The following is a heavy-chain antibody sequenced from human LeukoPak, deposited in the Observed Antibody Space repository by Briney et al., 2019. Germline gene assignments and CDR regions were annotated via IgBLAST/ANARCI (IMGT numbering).Heavy chain of an antibody. CDR3: ARVSDIMISFGGVISYFDY. CDR1: GGSISRHY. Sequence: PSETLSLSCTVSGGSISRHYWSWIRQPPGKGLEWIGEINHSGGTHYNPSLWGRLTISIDTSKNKFSLQLAAVTAADTGVYFCARVSDIMISFGGVISYFDYWGQGAQVTVSS. D-gene: IGHD3-16*02. J-gene: IGHJ4*02. V-gene: IGHV4-34*01. CDR2: INHSGGT.